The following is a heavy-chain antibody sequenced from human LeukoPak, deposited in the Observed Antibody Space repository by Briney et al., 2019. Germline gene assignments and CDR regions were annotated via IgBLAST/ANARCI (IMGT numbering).Heavy chain of an antibody. Sequence: GGSLRLSCAASGFIFSTYNMNWVRQSPGKGLEWISSVSSSSSYIYYIDSVKGRFTISRDNSKNTLYLQMNSLRAEDTAVFYCAKRDSSGSYYFDYWGQGTLVTVSS. CDR3: AKRDSSGSYYFDY. CDR2: VSSSSSYI. J-gene: IGHJ4*02. V-gene: IGHV3-21*04. D-gene: IGHD3-22*01. CDR1: GFIFSTYN.